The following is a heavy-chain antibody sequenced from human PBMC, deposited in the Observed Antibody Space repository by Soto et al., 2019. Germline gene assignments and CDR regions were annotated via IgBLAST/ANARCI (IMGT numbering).Heavy chain of an antibody. CDR3: ARDDVYYYDGLDI. CDR2: MHTGGTT. Sequence: QVQLQESGPGLVKPSETLSLTCTVSGGSISGYHWSWIRQPAGKGLDWIGRMHTGGTTDYNPSLKSRVTMSVYTSKKQFFLKLSSVTAADTAVYYCARDDVYYYDGLDIWGQGTKVTVS. J-gene: IGHJ3*02. CDR1: GGSISGYH. V-gene: IGHV4-4*07. D-gene: IGHD3-22*01.